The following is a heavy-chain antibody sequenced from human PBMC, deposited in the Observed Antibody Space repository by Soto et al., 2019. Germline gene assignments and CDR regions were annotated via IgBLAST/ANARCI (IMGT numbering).Heavy chain of an antibody. V-gene: IGHV3-21*01. J-gene: IGHJ3*02. CDR1: GFTFSSYS. CDR3: ARVSDYYDSSVPDAFDI. CDR2: ISSSSSYI. Sequence: LRLSCAASGFTFSSYSMNWVRQAPGKGLVWVSSISSSSSYIYYADSVKGRFTISRDNAKNSLYLQMNSLRAEDTAVYYCARVSDYYDSSVPDAFDIWGQGTMVTVSS. D-gene: IGHD3-22*01.